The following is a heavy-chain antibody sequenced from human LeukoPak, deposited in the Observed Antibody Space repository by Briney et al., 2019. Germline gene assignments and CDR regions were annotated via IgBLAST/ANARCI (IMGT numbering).Heavy chain of an antibody. J-gene: IGHJ4*02. D-gene: IGHD2-2*01. CDR3: ARGPGYCSSTSCYGAGWLDY. CDR1: GGSINSGGYY. Sequence: PSETLSLTCTVSGGSINSGGYYWSWIRQHPGKGLEWIGYIYYSGSTNYNPSLKSRVTISVDTSKNQFSLKLSSVTAADTAVYYCARGPGYCSSTSCYGAGWLDYWGQGTLVTVSS. CDR2: IYYSGST. V-gene: IGHV4-61*08.